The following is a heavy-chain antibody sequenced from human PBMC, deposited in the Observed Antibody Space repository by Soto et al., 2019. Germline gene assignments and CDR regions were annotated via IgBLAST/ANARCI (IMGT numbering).Heavy chain of an antibody. D-gene: IGHD2-15*01. V-gene: IGHV1-69*02. CDR2: IIPILGIA. J-gene: IGHJ4*02. CDR1: GGTFSSYT. CDR3: VTEKFLPHFVG. Sequence: QVQLVQSGAEVKKPGSSVKVSCKASGGTFSSYTISWVRQAPGQGLEWMGRIIPILGIANYAQKFQGRVTITADKSTSTAYMELSSLRSEDTAVYYCVTEKFLPHFVGWGQGTPVTVSS.